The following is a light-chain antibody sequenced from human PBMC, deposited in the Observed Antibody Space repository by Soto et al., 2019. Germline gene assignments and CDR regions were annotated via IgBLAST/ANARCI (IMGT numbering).Light chain of an antibody. V-gene: IGKV1-5*01. CDR1: QSISSW. Sequence: DIQMTQSPSTLSASVGDRVTITCRASQSISSWLAWYQQKPGKAPKLLIYDASSLESGVPSRFSGSGSGTEFNLTISSLQPDDFATYHCQQYNSYSPWTFGQGTKVEIK. CDR3: QQYNSYSPWT. CDR2: DAS. J-gene: IGKJ1*01.